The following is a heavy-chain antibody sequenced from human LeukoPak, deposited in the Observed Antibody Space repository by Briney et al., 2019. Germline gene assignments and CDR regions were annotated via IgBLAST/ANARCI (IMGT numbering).Heavy chain of an antibody. CDR2: ISYDGSNK. V-gene: IGHV3-30*04. CDR1: GFTFSSYA. J-gene: IGHJ6*03. CDR3: ARWYYYGSGLAYMDV. Sequence: PGRSLRLSCAASGFTFSSYAMHWVRQAPGKGLEWVAVISYDGSNKYYADSVKGRFTISRDNSKNTLYLQMNSLRAEDTAVYYCARWYYYGSGLAYMDVWGKGTTVTVSS. D-gene: IGHD3-10*01.